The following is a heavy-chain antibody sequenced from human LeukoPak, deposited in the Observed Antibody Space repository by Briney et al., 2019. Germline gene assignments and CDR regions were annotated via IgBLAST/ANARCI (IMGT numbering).Heavy chain of an antibody. CDR3: ARQDQEMATIKGGINYYMDV. Sequence: SETLSLTCTVPGGSISSYYWSWIRQPPGKGLEWIGYIYTSGSTNYNPSLKSRVTISVDTSKNQFSLKLSSVTAADTAVYYCARQDQEMATIKGGINYYMDVWGKGTTVTVSS. CDR1: GGSISSYY. V-gene: IGHV4-4*09. J-gene: IGHJ6*03. D-gene: IGHD5-24*01. CDR2: IYTSGST.